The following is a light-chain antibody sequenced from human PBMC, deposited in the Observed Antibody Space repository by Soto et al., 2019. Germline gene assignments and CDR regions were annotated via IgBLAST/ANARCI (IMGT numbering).Light chain of an antibody. Sequence: EIMMTQSPSTLSVSPGERATLACRASQSVGSNLAWYQQKPGQAPRLLIYGTSTRATGVPARFSGSGSGTEFTLTISNLQSEDFAVYYCQQYNDWPPLTFGGGTKVDIK. CDR2: GTS. CDR3: QQYNDWPPLT. J-gene: IGKJ4*01. V-gene: IGKV3-15*01. CDR1: QSVGSN.